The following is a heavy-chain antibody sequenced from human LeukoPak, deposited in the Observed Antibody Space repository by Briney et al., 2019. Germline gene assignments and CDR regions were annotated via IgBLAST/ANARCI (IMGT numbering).Heavy chain of an antibody. CDR2: IGTAGDT. J-gene: IGHJ6*02. D-gene: IGHD3-9*01. CDR3: ARGGFDWLLSYGMDV. V-gene: IGHV3-13*01. Sequence: GGSLRLSCAASGFTFSSYDMHWVRQATGKGLEWVSAIGTAGDTYYPGSVKGRFTISRENAKNSLYLQMNSLRAGDTAVYYCARGGFDWLLSYGMDVWGQGTTVTVSS. CDR1: GFTFSSYD.